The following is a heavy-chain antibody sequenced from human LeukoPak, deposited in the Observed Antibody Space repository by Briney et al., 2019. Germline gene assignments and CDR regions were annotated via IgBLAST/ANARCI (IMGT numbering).Heavy chain of an antibody. J-gene: IGHJ4*02. CDR2: INHSGST. CDR1: GGSFSGYY. CDR3: ARGRWLKSGLDY. V-gene: IGHV4-34*01. D-gene: IGHD4-23*01. Sequence: SETLSLTCAVYGGSFSGYYWSWIRQPPGKGLEWIGEINHSGSTNYNPSLKSRVTISVDMSKNQFSLKLSPVTAADTAVYYCARGRWLKSGLDYWGQGTLVTVSS.